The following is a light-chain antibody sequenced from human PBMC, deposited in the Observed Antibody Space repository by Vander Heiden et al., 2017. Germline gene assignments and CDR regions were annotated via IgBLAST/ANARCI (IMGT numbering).Light chain of an antibody. Sequence: QSAPTQPPSPSGTPGQSVTISCSGSSSNIGRNTVNWYQQLPGKAPKVLKYGINQRPSGVPDRFSGSESGTTAFLAISGLQSEDEAVYYCAAWDDSLVLFGGGTNLTVL. CDR2: GIN. CDR1: SSNIGRNT. V-gene: IGLV1-44*01. CDR3: AAWDDSLVL. J-gene: IGLJ2*01.